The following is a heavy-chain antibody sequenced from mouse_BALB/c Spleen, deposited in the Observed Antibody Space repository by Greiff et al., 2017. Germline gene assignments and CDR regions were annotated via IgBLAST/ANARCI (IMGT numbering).Heavy chain of an antibody. CDR2: INPNNGGT. CDR3: ESSGDYPAWFAY. Sequence: EVQLQQSGPELVKPGASVKIPCKASGYKFTDYNMDWVKQSHGKSLEWIGDINPNNGGTNYNQKFKGKATLTVDKSSSTAYIELRSLTSEDTAVYYCESSGDYPAWFAYWGQGTLVTVSA. D-gene: IGHD3-1*01. CDR1: GYKFTDYN. V-gene: IGHV1-18*01. J-gene: IGHJ3*01.